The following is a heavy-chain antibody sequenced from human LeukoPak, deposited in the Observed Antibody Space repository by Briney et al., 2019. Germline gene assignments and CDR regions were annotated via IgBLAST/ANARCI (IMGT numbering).Heavy chain of an antibody. CDR2: IYPGDSDT. J-gene: IGHJ4*02. CDR3: ARLGVDIVVVPAALEGYFDY. CDR1: GYRFTSYW. D-gene: IGHD2-2*01. Sequence: GASLKISCKGSGYRFTSYWIGWVRQMPGKGLEWMGIIYPGDSDTRYSPSFQGQVTISADKSISTAYLQWSSLKASDTAMYYCARLGVDIVVVPAALEGYFDYWGQGTLVTVSS. V-gene: IGHV5-51*01.